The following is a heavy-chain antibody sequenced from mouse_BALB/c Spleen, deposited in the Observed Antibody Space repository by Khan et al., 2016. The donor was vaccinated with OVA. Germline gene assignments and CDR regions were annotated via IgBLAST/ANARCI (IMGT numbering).Heavy chain of an antibody. CDR3: ARWATWYVDV. J-gene: IGHJ1*01. D-gene: IGHD3-1*01. CDR2: IYPGGGYT. CDR1: GYTFTNYW. V-gene: IGHV1-63*02. Sequence: QVQLQQSGAELVRPGTSVKISCKASGYTFTNYWLGWIKQRPGHGLEWIGDIYPGGGYTNYNEKFKGKATLTAGTSSSTAYMQLSGLTSEDSTVYFCARWATWYVDVWGAGTTVTVSS.